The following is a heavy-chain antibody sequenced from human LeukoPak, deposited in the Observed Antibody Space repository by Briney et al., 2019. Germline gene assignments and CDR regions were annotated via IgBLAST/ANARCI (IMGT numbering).Heavy chain of an antibody. V-gene: IGHV3-53*01. J-gene: IGHJ6*03. CDR2: IYSGGST. CDR3: ARDPTPPYYYYMDV. Sequence: PGGSLRLSCAAFGFTVSSNYMSWVRQAPGKGLEWVSVIYSGGSTYYADSVKGRFTISRDNSKNTLYLQMNSLRAEDTAVYYCARDPTPPYYYYMDVWGKGTTVTVSS. CDR1: GFTVSSNY.